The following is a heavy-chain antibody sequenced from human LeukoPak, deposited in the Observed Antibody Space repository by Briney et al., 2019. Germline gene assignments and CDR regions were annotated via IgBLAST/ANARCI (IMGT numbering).Heavy chain of an antibody. CDR2: ISAYNGNT. V-gene: IGHV1-18*04. D-gene: IGHD3-10*01. J-gene: IGHJ4*02. CDR1: GYTFTSYG. CDR3: ARDLYYYYGSGSYLNDY. Sequence: ASVKVSCKASGYTFTSYGISWVRQAPGQGLEWMGWISAYNGNTNYAQKLQGRVTMTTDTSTSTAYMELRSLRSDDTAVYCCARDLYYYYGSGSYLNDYWGQGTLVTVSS.